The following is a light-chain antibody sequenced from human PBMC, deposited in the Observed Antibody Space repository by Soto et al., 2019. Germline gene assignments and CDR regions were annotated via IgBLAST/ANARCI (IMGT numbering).Light chain of an antibody. CDR1: SSDIGSYNY. J-gene: IGLJ2*01. CDR3: SSYTSSTTLV. V-gene: IGLV2-14*01. CDR2: DVS. Sequence: QSALTQPASVSGSPGQSITISCAGTSSDIGSYNYVSWYQQNPGKAPKLMIYDVSNRPSGISNHFSAYKSGNTASLTISGLQAEDEADYYCSSYTSSTTLVFGGGTKVTV.